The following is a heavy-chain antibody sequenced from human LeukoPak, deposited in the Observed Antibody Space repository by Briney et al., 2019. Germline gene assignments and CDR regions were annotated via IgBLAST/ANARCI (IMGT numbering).Heavy chain of an antibody. CDR1: GFTFSDSA. CDR3: MARGDSYGLFDY. D-gene: IGHD5-18*01. CDR2: IRSKANTYAA. J-gene: IGHJ4*01. V-gene: IGHV3-73*01. Sequence: GGSLRLSCAASGFTFSDSAMHWVRQASGTGLEWVARIRSKANTYAASYAASVKGRFTVSRDDSKNTASLQMNSLKTEDTAVYYCMARGDSYGLFDYWGHGTLVTVSS.